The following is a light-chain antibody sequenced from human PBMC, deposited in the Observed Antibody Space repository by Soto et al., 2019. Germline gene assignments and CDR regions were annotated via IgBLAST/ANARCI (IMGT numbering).Light chain of an antibody. CDR1: SSDVGGYNY. V-gene: IGLV2-14*01. Sequence: QSALTQPASVSGSPGQSITISCTGTSSDVGGYNYVSWYQQHPGKAPKLMIYDVSNRPSGVSNRFSGSKSCNTASLTISGIQAEDEADYYCSSYTSSSTVVFGGGTKLTVL. J-gene: IGLJ2*01. CDR3: SSYTSSSTVV. CDR2: DVS.